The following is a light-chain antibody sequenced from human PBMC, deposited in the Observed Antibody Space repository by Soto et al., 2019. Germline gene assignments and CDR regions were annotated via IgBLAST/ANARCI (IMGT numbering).Light chain of an antibody. CDR3: QQSYSTPPWT. CDR2: AAS. V-gene: IGKV1-39*01. CDR1: QSISSY. J-gene: IGKJ1*01. Sequence: DIQMTQSPYSLSASVGDRVTITCRASQSISSYLNWYQQKPGTAPKLLIYAASSLQSGVPSRFSGSGSGTDFTLTISSLQPEDFATYYCQQSYSTPPWTFGQGTKVEIK.